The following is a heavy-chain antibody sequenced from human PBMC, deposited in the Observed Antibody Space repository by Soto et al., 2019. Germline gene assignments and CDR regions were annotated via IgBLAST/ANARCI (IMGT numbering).Heavy chain of an antibody. V-gene: IGHV4-59*08. D-gene: IGHD6-13*01. J-gene: IGHJ4*02. CDR2: IYYSGNT. Sequence: GSSQITYYWSWIRQPPGKGLEWIGYIYYSGNTNYNPSLKRRVIISVDTSKNQFSLKLSSVTAADTAVYYCAILSYSSSWFSFDYWGQGTLVTVSS. CDR1: GSSQITYY. CDR3: AILSYSSSWFSFDY.